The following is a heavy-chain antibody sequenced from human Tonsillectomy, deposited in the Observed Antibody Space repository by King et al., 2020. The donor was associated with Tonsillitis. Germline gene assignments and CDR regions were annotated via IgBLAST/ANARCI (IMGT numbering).Heavy chain of an antibody. V-gene: IGHV3-30-3*02. D-gene: IGHD3-9*01. CDR2: ISYDGSNK. J-gene: IGHJ4*02. CDR3: AKYNILAGNYYYFDY. Sequence: VQLVESGGGVVQPGTSLRLSCAASGFTFNRYPMHWVRPAPGKGLEWVAVISYDGSNKFYADSLKGRFTISRDNSENTLYLQINSLRAEDTALYFCAKYNILAGNYYYFDYWGQGTLVTVSS. CDR1: GFTFNRYP.